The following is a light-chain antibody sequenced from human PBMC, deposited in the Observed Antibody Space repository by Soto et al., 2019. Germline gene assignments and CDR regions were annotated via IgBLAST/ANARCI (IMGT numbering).Light chain of an antibody. J-gene: IGKJ4*01. V-gene: IGKV1-33*01. CDR3: LQYDTVPRL. CDR2: DAS. Sequence: DIQMTQSPSSVSASVGDRVTITCQASHHISDYLNWYQQKPGKAPKLLIYDASNLQTGVPARFRGSGSGTHFTLTITSLQPEDAATYYCLQYDTVPRLFGGGTKVDIK. CDR1: HHISDY.